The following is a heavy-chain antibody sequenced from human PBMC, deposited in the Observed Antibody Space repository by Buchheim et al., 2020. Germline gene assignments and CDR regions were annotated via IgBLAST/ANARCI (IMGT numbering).Heavy chain of an antibody. CDR2: IKQDGSEK. V-gene: IGHV3-7*01. D-gene: IGHD6-19*01. CDR3: AGVRVYSSGWYFDY. J-gene: IGHJ4*02. CDR1: GFTFSSYW. Sequence: EVQLVESGGGLVQPGGSLRLPCAASGFTFSSYWMSWVRQAPGKGLEWVANIKQDGSEKYYVDSVKGRFTISRVNAKHSLYLQMNSLRAEDTAVYYCAGVRVYSSGWYFDYWGQGTL.